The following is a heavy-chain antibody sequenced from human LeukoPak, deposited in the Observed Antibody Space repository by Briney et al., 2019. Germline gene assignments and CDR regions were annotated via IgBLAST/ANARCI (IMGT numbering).Heavy chain of an antibody. CDR3: ARKGGVRGVIDP. CDR2: INSDGRST. Sequence: GGSLRLSCAASGFTFSSYWMHWVRQAPGKGLVWVSRINSDGRSTSYADSVKGRFTISRDNAKNTLYLQMNSLRAEDTAVYYCARKGGVRGVIDPWGQGTLVTVSS. CDR1: GFTFSSYW. D-gene: IGHD3-10*01. J-gene: IGHJ5*02. V-gene: IGHV3-74*01.